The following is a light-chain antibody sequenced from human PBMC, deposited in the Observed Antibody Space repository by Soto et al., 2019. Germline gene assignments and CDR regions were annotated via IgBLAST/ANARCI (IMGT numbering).Light chain of an antibody. V-gene: IGKV1-39*01. CDR1: QRITTY. CDR2: TSG. CDR3: QQTYSTPYT. J-gene: IGKJ2*01. Sequence: IHMTQSPSSLSAPVGDRITVTCRASQRITTYVNWYQLKPGEAPKLLISTSGTLQRGVPSRFSGRGSGTDFPLTITRLQPADFATYFCQQTYSTPYTFGQGTKFELK.